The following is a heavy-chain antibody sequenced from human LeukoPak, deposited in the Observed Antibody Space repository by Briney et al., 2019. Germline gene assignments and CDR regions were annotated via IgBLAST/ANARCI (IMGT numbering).Heavy chain of an antibody. J-gene: IGHJ5*01. CDR2: INANSGTT. V-gene: IGHV3-23*01. CDR1: GFAFSDYA. D-gene: IGHD6-19*01. CDR3: AKPISGGLAVTADWFHP. Sequence: GGSLRLSCTASGFAFSDYAMSWLRQPPGKGLEWVSTINANSGTTSYAASVRGRFTISRDNSKNTLYLQLNTLRADDTATYYCAKPISGGLAVTADWFHPWGQGTLVVVSS.